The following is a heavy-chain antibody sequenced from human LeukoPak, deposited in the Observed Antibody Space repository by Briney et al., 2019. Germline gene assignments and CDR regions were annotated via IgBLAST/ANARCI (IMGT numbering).Heavy chain of an antibody. CDR1: AFTFSSYG. CDR2: ISGSGGST. V-gene: IGHV3-23*01. D-gene: IGHD6-13*01. J-gene: IGHJ4*02. CDR3: ARGGQQLVLGSTTDY. Sequence: GGSLRLTCAASAFTFSSYGMNWVRQAPGKGLEWVSGISGSGGSTYYADSVKGRFTISRDNSKNTLYLQMNSLRAEDTAVYYCARGGQQLVLGSTTDYWGQGTLVTVSS.